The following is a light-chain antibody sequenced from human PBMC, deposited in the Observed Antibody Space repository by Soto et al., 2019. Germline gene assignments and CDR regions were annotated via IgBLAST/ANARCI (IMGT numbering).Light chain of an antibody. CDR3: QQYNNWPPYT. CDR1: QSVSSN. V-gene: IGKV3-15*01. CDR2: GAS. J-gene: IGKJ2*01. Sequence: EIVMTQSPATLSVSPGERATLSCRASQSVSSNLAWYQQKPGQATRLLIYGASTRATGIPARFSGTGSGTEFNLTISSLQSEDFAVYYCQQYNNWPPYTFGQGTKLEIK.